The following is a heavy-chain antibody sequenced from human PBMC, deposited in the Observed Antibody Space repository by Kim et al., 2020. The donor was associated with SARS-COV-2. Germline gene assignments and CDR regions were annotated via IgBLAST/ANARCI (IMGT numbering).Heavy chain of an antibody. CDR3: ARERYEPQLEQCCMDV. CDR2: INSDGSST. V-gene: IGHV3-74*01. CDR1: GFTFSSYW. J-gene: IGHJ6*02. D-gene: IGHD1-1*01. Sequence: GGSLRLSCAASGFTFSSYWMHWVRQAPGKGLVWVSRINSDGSSTSYADSVKGRFTISRDNAKNTLYLQMNSLRAEDTAVYYCARERYEPQLEQCCMDVWGQGTTVTVSS.